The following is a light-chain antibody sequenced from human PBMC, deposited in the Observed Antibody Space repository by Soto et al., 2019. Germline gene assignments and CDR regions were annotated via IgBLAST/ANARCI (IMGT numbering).Light chain of an antibody. CDR2: GAS. CDR3: QQSYSAPLT. Sequence: DIQMTQSPSSLSASVGDRVTITCRASQSISRHLNWYQQKPGKAPKLLIYGASSLQSGVPSGISGSGSGTDFTLSISSLQHEDYATYYCQQSYSAPLTFGGGTKVDIK. CDR1: QSISRH. J-gene: IGKJ4*01. V-gene: IGKV1-39*01.